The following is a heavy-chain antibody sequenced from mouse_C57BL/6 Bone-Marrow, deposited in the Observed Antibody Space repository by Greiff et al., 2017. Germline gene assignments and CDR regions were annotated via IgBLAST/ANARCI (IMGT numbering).Heavy chain of an antibody. V-gene: IGHV5-6*01. CDR1: GFTFSSYG. J-gene: IGHJ2*01. CDR3: ARLPDYFDY. Sequence: EVQGVESGGDLVKPGGSLKLSCAASGFTFSSYGMSWVRQTPDKRLEWVATISSGGSYTYYPDSVKGRFTISRDNAKNTLYLQMSSLKSEDTAMYYCARLPDYFDYWGQGTTLTVSS. D-gene: IGHD2-12*01. CDR2: ISSGGSYT.